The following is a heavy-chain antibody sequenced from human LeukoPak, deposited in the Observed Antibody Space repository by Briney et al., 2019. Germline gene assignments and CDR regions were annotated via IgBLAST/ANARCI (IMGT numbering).Heavy chain of an antibody. Sequence: GGSLRLSCAASGFTFSSYSMNWVRQAPGKGLEWVSPISSSSSYIYYADSVKGRFTISRDNAKNSLYLQMNSLRAEDTAVYFCARDGYTNIFDYWGQGTLVTVSS. J-gene: IGHJ4*02. CDR2: ISSSSSYI. D-gene: IGHD5-24*01. V-gene: IGHV3-21*01. CDR3: ARDGYTNIFDY. CDR1: GFTFSSYS.